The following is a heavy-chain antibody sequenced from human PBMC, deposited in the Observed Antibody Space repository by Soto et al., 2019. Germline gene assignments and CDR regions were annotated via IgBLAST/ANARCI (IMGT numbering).Heavy chain of an antibody. CDR2: IYSGGST. J-gene: IGHJ3*02. D-gene: IGHD6-19*01. V-gene: IGHV3-53*04. CDR1: GFTVSSKY. Sequence: EVQLVESGGGLVQPGGSLRLSCAASGFTVSSKYMSWVRQAPGKGLEWVSVIYSGGSTYYADSVKGRFTISRHNSKNTLYLQMNSLRAEDTAVYYCARVIAVAGTDAFDIWGQLTMVTVSS. CDR3: ARVIAVAGTDAFDI.